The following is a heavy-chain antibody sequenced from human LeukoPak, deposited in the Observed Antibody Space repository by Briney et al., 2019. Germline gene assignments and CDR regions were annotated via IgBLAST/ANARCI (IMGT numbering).Heavy chain of an antibody. V-gene: IGHV1-8*01. J-gene: IGHJ5*02. CDR3: ARGLRGAGKNWFDP. D-gene: IGHD3-10*01. Sequence: ASVKVSCKASGYTFTSYDINWVRQATGQGLEWMGCMNPNSGNTGYAQKFQGRVTMTRNTSISTDYMGLSSLRSEDTAVYYCARGLRGAGKNWFDPWGQGTLVTVSS. CDR2: MNPNSGNT. CDR1: GYTFTSYD.